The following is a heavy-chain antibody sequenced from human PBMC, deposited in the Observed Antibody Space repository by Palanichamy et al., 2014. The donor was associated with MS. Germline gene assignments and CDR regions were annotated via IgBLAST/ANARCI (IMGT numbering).Heavy chain of an antibody. V-gene: IGHV3-33*01. CDR2: IWYDGSNK. D-gene: IGHD6-13*01. CDR1: GFTFSDSG. J-gene: IGHJ4*02. Sequence: QVQVVESGGGVVQPGRSLRLSCAASGFTFSDSGFHWVRQAPGKGLEWVAVIWYDGSNKYYADSVKGRFTISRDNSKNTLYLQMNSLRAEDTGVYYCARADGSSWYWGQGTLVTVSS. CDR3: ARADGSSWY.